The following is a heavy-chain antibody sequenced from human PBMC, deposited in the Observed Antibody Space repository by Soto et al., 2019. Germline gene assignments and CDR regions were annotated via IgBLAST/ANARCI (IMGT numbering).Heavy chain of an antibody. V-gene: IGHV4-39*01. J-gene: IGHJ5*02. D-gene: IGHD6-6*01. CDR1: DGSISSSSYY. CDR3: ARKRARNSFDP. CDR2: NYYSGST. Sequence: PSETLSLTCIVSDGSISSSSYYWGWIRQPPGKGLEWIGSNYYSGSTYYNPSLKRRVTISVDTSKNQFSLKLSSVTAADTAVCYCARKRARNSFDPRGQGTEVTVSS.